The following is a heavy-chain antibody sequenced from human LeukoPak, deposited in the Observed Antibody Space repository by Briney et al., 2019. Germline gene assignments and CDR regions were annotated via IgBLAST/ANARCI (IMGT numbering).Heavy chain of an antibody. D-gene: IGHD1-14*01. CDR2: ISGGGGGS. CDR1: GFTFSSYV. CDR3: AKEAVRKFDFDY. J-gene: IGHJ4*02. V-gene: IGHV3-23*01. Sequence: PGGSLRLSCAASGFTFSSYVMSWVRQAPGKGLEWVSSISGGGGGSYYADSVKGRFTISRDNSKNTLYLQMNSLRAEDTAVYYCAKEAVRKFDFDYWGQGTLVTVSS.